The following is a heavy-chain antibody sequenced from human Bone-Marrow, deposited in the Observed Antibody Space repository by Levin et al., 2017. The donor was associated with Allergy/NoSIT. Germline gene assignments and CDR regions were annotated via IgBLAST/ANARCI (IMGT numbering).Heavy chain of an antibody. D-gene: IGHD2-2*01. Sequence: GGSLRLSCAASGFTFSSYDMHWVRQATGRGLEWVSAIGTAADSYYSGSVKGRFTVSRDNAKNSFYLQMNSLRAGDTAVYYCAIVALHRYCTSTSCSDSGYYFDYWGQGTLVTVSS. V-gene: IGHV3-13*04. CDR1: GFTFSSYD. CDR2: IGTAADS. J-gene: IGHJ4*02. CDR3: AIVALHRYCTSTSCSDSGYYFDY.